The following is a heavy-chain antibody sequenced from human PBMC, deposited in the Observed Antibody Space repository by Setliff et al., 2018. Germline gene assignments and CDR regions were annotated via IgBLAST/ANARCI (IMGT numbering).Heavy chain of an antibody. CDR2: IIPVFRTA. CDR1: GGTFRTDG. CDR3: ARDADYYDSAENPIVDY. D-gene: IGHD3-22*01. Sequence: SVKVSCKASGGTFRTDGFSWVRQAPGQGLEWMGRIIPVFRTANYAQKFRGRVTITADEVARTAYMELSTLRSEDTAVYYCARDADYYDSAENPIVDYWGQGTLVTSPQ. V-gene: IGHV1-69*13. J-gene: IGHJ4*02.